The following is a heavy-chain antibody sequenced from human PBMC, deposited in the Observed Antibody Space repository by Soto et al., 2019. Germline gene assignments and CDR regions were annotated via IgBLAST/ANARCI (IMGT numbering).Heavy chain of an antibody. Sequence: SETLSLTCTVSGDSITSNSYFWAWIRQPSGKGLEWIGSIYYSGTTYYNPSLKSRVTISVDRSKNQFSLKLSSVTAAHTAVYYCARHFSVDYFDYWGQGALVTVSS. J-gene: IGHJ4*02. CDR2: IYYSGTT. V-gene: IGHV4-39*01. CDR1: GDSITSNSYF. CDR3: ARHFSVDYFDY.